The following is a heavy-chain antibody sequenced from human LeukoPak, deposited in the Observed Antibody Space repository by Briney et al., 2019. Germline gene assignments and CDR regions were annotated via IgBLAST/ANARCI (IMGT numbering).Heavy chain of an antibody. D-gene: IGHD5-12*01. CDR3: ARESGYSGYDRVGYYFDY. J-gene: IGHJ4*01. CDR1: GYSFTGYY. CDR2: INTNSGVT. V-gene: IGHV1-2*02. Sequence: ASVTVSCKASGYSFTGYYMNWVRQAPGQGPEWVGWINTNSGVTMYAQKFQGRVTMTRDTSVSTAYMELRRLRSDDTAIYYCARESGYSGYDRVGYYFDYWGQGTPVTVSS.